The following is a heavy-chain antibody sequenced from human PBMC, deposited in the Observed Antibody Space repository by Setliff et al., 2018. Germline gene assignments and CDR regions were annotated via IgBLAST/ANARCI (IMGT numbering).Heavy chain of an antibody. V-gene: IGHV4-31*03. CDR2: ISYSGNT. J-gene: IGHJ5*02. CDR3: ARDRSALVRGVVHHNYFDP. Sequence: PSETLSLTCTVSGASMRSGTFYWSWIRLHPGKGLEWIGYISYSGNTYYNPSFEGRLALSVDASMNQFSLRLGSVTAADSAIYYCARDRSALVRGVVHHNYFDPWGQGNKVTVSS. CDR1: GASMRSGTFY. D-gene: IGHD3-10*01.